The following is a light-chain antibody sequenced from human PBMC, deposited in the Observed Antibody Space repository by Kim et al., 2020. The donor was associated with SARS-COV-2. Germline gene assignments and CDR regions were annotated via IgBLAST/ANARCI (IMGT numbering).Light chain of an antibody. Sequence: VSVALGQTARITCGRNNIGSKKVHWYQQKPGQAPVLVIYRDNNRPSGIPERFAGSNSGNTATLTISRAQAGDEADYYCQVWDSSTVFGSGTKVTVL. CDR3: QVWDSSTV. CDR1: NIGSKK. J-gene: IGLJ6*01. CDR2: RDN. V-gene: IGLV3-9*01.